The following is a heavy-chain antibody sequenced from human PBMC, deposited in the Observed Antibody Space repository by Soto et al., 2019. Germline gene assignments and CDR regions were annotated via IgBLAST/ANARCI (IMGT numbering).Heavy chain of an antibody. D-gene: IGHD5-18*01. CDR1: GYTFTSYG. Sequence: QVQLVQSGAEVKKPGASVKVSCKASGYTFTSYGISWVRQAPGQGLEWMGWISAYNGNTNYAQKLQGRVTMTTDKSPSKAYMELRSLRSDDTAVYYCASSLLVGYGLEGESDWGQGTLVTVSS. CDR3: ASSLLVGYGLEGESD. CDR2: ISAYNGNT. V-gene: IGHV1-18*01. J-gene: IGHJ4*02.